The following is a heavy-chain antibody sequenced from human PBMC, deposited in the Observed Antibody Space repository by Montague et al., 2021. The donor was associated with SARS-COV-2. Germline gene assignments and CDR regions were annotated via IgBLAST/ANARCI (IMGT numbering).Heavy chain of an antibody. V-gene: IGHV4-39*01. CDR1: GGSISSSSYY. J-gene: IGHJ3*02. CDR3: ARFPTSYYYDSKAAPATPDAFDI. Sequence: SETLSLTCTVSGGSISSSSYYWGWIRQPPGKGLEWIGSIYYSGSTYYNPSLKSRVTISVDTSKNQFSLKLSSVTAADTAVYYCARFPTSYYYDSKAAPATPDAFDIWGQGKMGNVSS. D-gene: IGHD3-22*01. CDR2: IYYSGST.